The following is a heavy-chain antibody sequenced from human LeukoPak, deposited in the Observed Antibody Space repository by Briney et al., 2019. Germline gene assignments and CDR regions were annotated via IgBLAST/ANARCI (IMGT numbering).Heavy chain of an antibody. J-gene: IGHJ4*02. V-gene: IGHV1-18*01. D-gene: IGHD3-22*01. CDR2: IGAYNGNT. CDR3: ARDQDYYDSSGYDY. Sequence: ASVKVSCKASGYTFTSYSISWVRQAPGQGLEWMGWIGAYNGNTNYAQKLQGRVTMTTDTSTSTAYMELRSLRSDDTAVYYCARDQDYYDSSGYDYWGQGTLVTVSS. CDR1: GYTFTSYS.